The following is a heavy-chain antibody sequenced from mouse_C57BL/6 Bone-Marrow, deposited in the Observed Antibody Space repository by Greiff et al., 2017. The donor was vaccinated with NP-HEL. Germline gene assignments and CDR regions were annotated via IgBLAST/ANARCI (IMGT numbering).Heavy chain of an antibody. Sequence: QVQLQQPGAELVKPGASVKLSCKASGYTFTSYWMQWVKQRPGQGLEWIGEIDPSDSYTNYNQKFKGKATLTVDTSSSTAYMQLSSLTSEDSAVYYCARMPPIAMDYWGQGTSVTVSS. V-gene: IGHV1-50*01. CDR2: IDPSDSYT. J-gene: IGHJ4*01. CDR1: GYTFTSYW. CDR3: ARMPPIAMDY.